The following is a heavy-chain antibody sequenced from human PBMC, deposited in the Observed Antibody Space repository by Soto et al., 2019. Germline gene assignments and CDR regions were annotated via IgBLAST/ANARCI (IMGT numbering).Heavy chain of an antibody. CDR1: GGTFSSYA. D-gene: IGHD2-2*01. CDR3: ARGEDIVLVPAAPLDY. J-gene: IGHJ4*02. Sequence: QVQLVQSGAEVKKPGSSVKVSCKASGGTFSSYAISWVRQAPGQGLEWMGGIIPIFGTENYAQKFQGRVTITADESTSTAYMELSSLRSEDTAVYYCARGEDIVLVPAAPLDYWGQGTLVTVSS. CDR2: IIPIFGTE. V-gene: IGHV1-69*12.